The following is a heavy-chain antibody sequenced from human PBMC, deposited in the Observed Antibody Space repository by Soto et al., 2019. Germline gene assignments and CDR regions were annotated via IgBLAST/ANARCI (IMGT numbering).Heavy chain of an antibody. Sequence: ASVKVSCKASGYTFTGYYMHWVRQAPGQGLEWMGWINPNSGGTNYGQKFQGWVTMTRDTSISTAYMELSRLRSDDTAVYYCARVHYYGSETFDYWGQGTLVTVSS. J-gene: IGHJ4*02. D-gene: IGHD3-10*01. CDR2: INPNSGGT. V-gene: IGHV1-2*04. CDR3: ARVHYYGSETFDY. CDR1: GYTFTGYY.